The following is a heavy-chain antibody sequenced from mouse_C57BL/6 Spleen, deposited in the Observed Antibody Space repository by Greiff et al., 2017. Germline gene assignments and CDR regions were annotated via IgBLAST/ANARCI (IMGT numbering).Heavy chain of an antibody. CDR2: IYPGDGDT. CDR3: ARTIITTVVAVFDY. V-gene: IGHV1-80*01. CDR1: GYAFSSYW. D-gene: IGHD1-1*01. J-gene: IGHJ2*01. Sequence: VKLQESGAELVKPGASVKISCKASGYAFSSYWMNWVKQRPGKGLEWIGQIYPGDGDTNYNGKFKGKATLTADKSSSTAYMQLSSLTSEDSAVYFCARTIITTVVAVFDYWGQGTTLTVSS.